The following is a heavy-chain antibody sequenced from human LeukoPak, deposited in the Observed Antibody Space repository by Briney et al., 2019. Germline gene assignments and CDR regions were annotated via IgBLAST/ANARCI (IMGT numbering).Heavy chain of an antibody. J-gene: IGHJ6*03. CDR2: IYHSGST. Sequence: PSETLSLTCTVSGYSISSGYYWGWIRQPPGNGLEWIGSIYHSGSTNYNPSLKSRVTILVDTSKDQVSLKLSSVTAADTAVYFCARDWGVGGRPGYMDVWGKGTTVTVSS. CDR3: ARDWGVGGRPGYMDV. V-gene: IGHV4-38-2*02. D-gene: IGHD6-6*01. CDR1: GYSISSGYY.